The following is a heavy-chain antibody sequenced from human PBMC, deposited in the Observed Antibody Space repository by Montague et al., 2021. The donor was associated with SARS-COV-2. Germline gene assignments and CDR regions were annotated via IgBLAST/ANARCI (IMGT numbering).Heavy chain of an antibody. CDR2: INHSGST. J-gene: IGHJ4*02. D-gene: IGHD3-22*01. Sequence: SETLSLTCAVYGGSFSGYYWSWIRQPPGKGLVLIGEINHSGSTKYNPSLKRRVTISVDTSKNQFSLKLSSVTAADTAVYYCARGTKIVFTYDYDSSGYGSDYWGQGTLVTVSS. CDR3: ARGTKIVFTYDYDSSGYGSDY. CDR1: GGSFSGYY. V-gene: IGHV4-34*01.